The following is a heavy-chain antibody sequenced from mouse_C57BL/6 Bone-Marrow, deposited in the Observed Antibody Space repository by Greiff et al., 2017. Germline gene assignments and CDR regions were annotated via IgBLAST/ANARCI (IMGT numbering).Heavy chain of an antibody. D-gene: IGHD4-1*01. CDR2: IYPRSGNT. J-gene: IGHJ3*01. CDR3: ARRDWAFAY. V-gene: IGHV1-81*01. CDR1: GYTFTSYG. Sequence: QVQLQQSGAELARPGASVKLSCKASGYTFTSYGISWVKQRTGQGIAWIGEIYPRSGNTYYNEKFKGKATLTADKSSSTAYMNLRSLASEDSAVYFSARRDWAFAYWGQGTLVTVSA.